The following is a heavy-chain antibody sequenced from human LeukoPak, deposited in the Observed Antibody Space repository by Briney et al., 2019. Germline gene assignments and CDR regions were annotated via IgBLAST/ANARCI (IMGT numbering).Heavy chain of an antibody. CDR2: IYHTGST. Sequence: SETLSLTCTISGGSVSDYYWSWLRQSPGKGLEWIGYIYHTGSTSYSPSLKSRVTISADTSQNQFSLKLSSVTAADTAVYYCASRKLGNDYWGQGTLVTVSS. CDR3: ASRKLGNDY. J-gene: IGHJ4*02. V-gene: IGHV4-59*02. D-gene: IGHD7-27*01. CDR1: GGSVSDYY.